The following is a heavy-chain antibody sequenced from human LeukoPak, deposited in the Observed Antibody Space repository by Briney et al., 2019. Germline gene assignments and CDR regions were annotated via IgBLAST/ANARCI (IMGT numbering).Heavy chain of an antibody. J-gene: IGHJ3*02. V-gene: IGHV3-21*01. CDR1: GFTFSSYS. Sequence: GGSRRLSCAASGFTFSSYSMNWVRQAPGKGLEWVSSISSSSSYIYYADSVKGRFTISRDNAKNSLYLQMNSLRAEDTAVYYCARTRGYSDAFDIWGQGTMVTVSS. CDR2: ISSSSSYI. CDR3: ARTRGYSDAFDI. D-gene: IGHD5-18*01.